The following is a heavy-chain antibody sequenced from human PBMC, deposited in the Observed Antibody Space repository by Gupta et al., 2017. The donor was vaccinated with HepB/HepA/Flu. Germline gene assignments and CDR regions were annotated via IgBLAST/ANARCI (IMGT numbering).Heavy chain of an antibody. D-gene: IGHD1-26*01. CDR2: IYWDDDK. CDR3: AHRLGVVGAKKWHYFDY. V-gene: IGHV2-5*02. Sequence: QITLKDSGPTLMIPTQTLTLPCTLSGFALTASLEGVAWIRQPPGKALEWLVLIYWDDDKRYSPSLKSRLTITKDTSKNQVVLTMTNMDPVDTAKYYCAHRLGVVGAKKWHYFDYWGQGTLVTVSS. CDR1: GFALTASLEG. J-gene: IGHJ4*02.